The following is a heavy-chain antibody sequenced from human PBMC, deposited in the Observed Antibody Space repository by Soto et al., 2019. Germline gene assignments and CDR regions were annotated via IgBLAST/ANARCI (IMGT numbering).Heavy chain of an antibody. D-gene: IGHD4-17*01. CDR3: ARDRLRAVYAFDF. Sequence: TLSLTCTLSGGSITSGAYYWTWVREHPGKGLEWIGYIYYNGNTYFSPSLKSRLTISIETSKNQFSLKLSSVTAADTAMYYCARDRLRAVYAFDFWGQGTMVTVSS. J-gene: IGHJ3*01. V-gene: IGHV4-31*03. CDR1: GGSITSGAYY. CDR2: IYYNGNT.